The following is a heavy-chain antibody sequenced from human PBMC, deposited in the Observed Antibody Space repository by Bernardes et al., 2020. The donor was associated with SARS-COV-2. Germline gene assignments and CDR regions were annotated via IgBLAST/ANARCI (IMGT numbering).Heavy chain of an antibody. Sequence: GGSLRLSCAASGFTVSSNYMSWVRQAPGKGLEWVSVIYSGGSTYYADSVKGRFTISRDISKNTLYLQMNSLRAEDTAVYYCARGKRALSYFDYWGQGTLVTVSS. CDR3: ARGKRALSYFDY. CDR2: IYSGGST. J-gene: IGHJ4*02. CDR1: GFTVSSNY. V-gene: IGHV3-66*01. D-gene: IGHD6-25*01.